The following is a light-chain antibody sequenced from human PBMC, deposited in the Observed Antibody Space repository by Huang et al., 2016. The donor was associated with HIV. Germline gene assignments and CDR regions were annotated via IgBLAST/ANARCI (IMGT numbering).Light chain of an antibody. V-gene: IGKV3-15*01. J-gene: IGKJ4*01. Sequence: EIVMTQSPATLSVSPGQRVTLSCRANRSVSTNLAWYQQRHGPATRLLIYGSSTRAPGIPARFSGSGSGTDFSLTISSLQSEDFALYYCHQYNNWLLSFGGGTRV. CDR3: HQYNNWLLS. CDR1: RSVSTN. CDR2: GSS.